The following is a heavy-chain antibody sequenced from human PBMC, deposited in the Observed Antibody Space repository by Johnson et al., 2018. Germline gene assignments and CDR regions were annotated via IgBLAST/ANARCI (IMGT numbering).Heavy chain of an antibody. CDR3: ASCIAARPYYFNGLDV. J-gene: IGHJ6*02. Sequence: VQLQESGGGLVQXGGSXRLXCAASGFTFSSYWMHWVRQAPGKGLVWVSRINSDGSSTNYADPVKGRFTITRDNAKNTLYLQRNSMRADDTAVYYCASCIAARPYYFNGLDVWGQGTTVTVSS. D-gene: IGHD6-6*01. CDR1: GFTFSSYW. V-gene: IGHV3-74*01. CDR2: INSDGSST.